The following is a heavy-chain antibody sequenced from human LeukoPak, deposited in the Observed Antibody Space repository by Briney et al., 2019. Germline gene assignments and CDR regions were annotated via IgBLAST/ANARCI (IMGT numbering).Heavy chain of an antibody. V-gene: IGHV3-15*01. CDR2: IKSKTDGGTT. CDR3: TTFDPTDRVFDY. CDR1: GFTFSNAW. J-gene: IGHJ4*02. Sequence: GGSLRLSCAASGFTFSNAWMSWVRQAPGKGLEWVGRIKSKTDGGTTDYAAPVKGRFTISRDDSKNTLCLQMNSLKTEDTAVYYCTTFDPTDRVFDYWGQGTLVTVSP.